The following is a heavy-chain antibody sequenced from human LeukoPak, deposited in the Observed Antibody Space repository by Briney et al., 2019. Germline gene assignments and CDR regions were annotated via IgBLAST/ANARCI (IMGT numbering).Heavy chain of an antibody. D-gene: IGHD1-26*01. CDR2: ISSSSSYI. J-gene: IGHJ4*02. V-gene: IGHV3-21*01. Sequence: GGSLRLSCAASGFTFSSYAMSWVRQAPGKGLEWVSSISSSSSYIYYADSVKGRFTISRDNAKNSLYLQMNSLRAEDTAIYYCARGGSDVTVGYWGQGTLVTVSS. CDR3: ARGGSDVTVGY. CDR1: GFTFSSYA.